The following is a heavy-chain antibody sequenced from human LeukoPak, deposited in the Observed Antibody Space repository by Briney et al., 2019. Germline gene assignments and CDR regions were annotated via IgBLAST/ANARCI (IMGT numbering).Heavy chain of an antibody. V-gene: IGHV3-21*01. CDR2: ISSSSSYI. CDR1: GFTFSSYS. CDR3: ARDGEVRGVIITDYYYYYGMDV. J-gene: IGHJ6*02. D-gene: IGHD3-10*01. Sequence: PGGSLRLSCAASGFTFSSYSMNWVRQAPGEGLEWVSSISSSSSYIYYADSVKGRFTISRDNAKNSLYLQMNSLRAEDTAVYYCARDGEVRGVIITDYYYYYGMDVWGQGTTVTVSS.